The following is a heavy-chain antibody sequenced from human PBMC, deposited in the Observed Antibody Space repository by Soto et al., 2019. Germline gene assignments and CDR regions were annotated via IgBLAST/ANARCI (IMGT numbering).Heavy chain of an antibody. CDR2: ISAYNGNT. Sequence: QVQLVQSGAEVKKPGASVKVSCKASGYSLTSYGISWVRQAPGQGLEWMGWISAYNGNTNYAQKLQGRVTMTTDTSTITAYMELTSLRSDDTAVYYCARDLVWYSSDWYGDYWGQGTLVTVSS. CDR3: ARDLVWYSSDWYGDY. V-gene: IGHV1-18*01. D-gene: IGHD6-19*01. CDR1: GYSLTSYG. J-gene: IGHJ4*02.